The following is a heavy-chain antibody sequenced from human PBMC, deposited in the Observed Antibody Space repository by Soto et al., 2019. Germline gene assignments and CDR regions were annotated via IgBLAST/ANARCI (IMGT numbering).Heavy chain of an antibody. V-gene: IGHV3-23*01. Sequence: PGGSLRLSCAASGFTFSSYAMSWVRQAPGKGLERVSAIGASGAGTYYAEYVKGRFTISRDNSKNTLYLQMNSLRAEDTAVYYCALRKTGSYFDYWGQGTLVTVSS. CDR2: IGASGAGT. CDR3: ALRKTGSYFDY. J-gene: IGHJ4*02. CDR1: GFTFSSYA. D-gene: IGHD1-26*01.